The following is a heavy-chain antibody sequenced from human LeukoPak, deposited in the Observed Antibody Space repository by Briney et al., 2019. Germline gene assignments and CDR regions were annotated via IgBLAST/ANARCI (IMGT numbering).Heavy chain of an antibody. CDR1: GFTFNNAW. D-gene: IGHD5-12*01. CDR2: IKSKTNDETT. CDR3: TAGTGYSDHDY. J-gene: IGHJ4*02. Sequence: GGSLRLSCAASGFTFNNAWMSWVRQAPGKGLEWVGRIKSKTNDETTDYAAPVKGRFTISRDDSKKTPYLQMNSLKTEDTAVYYCTAGTGYSDHDYWGQGTLVTVSS. V-gene: IGHV3-15*01.